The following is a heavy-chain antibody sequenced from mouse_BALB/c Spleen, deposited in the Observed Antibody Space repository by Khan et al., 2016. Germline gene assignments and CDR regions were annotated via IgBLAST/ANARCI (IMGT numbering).Heavy chain of an antibody. V-gene: IGHV3-2*02. J-gene: IGHJ2*01. CDR1: GYSITSDYA. CDR3: ARFVTTVVDYFEY. CDR2: ISYSGST. D-gene: IGHD1-1*01. Sequence: VQLKESGPGLVKPSQSLSLTCTVTGYSITSDYAWNWIRQFPGNKLEWMGYISYSGSTSYNPSLKSRISITRDTSKNQFFLQLNSVTTEDTATXYCARFVTTVVDYFEYWSQGTTLTISA.